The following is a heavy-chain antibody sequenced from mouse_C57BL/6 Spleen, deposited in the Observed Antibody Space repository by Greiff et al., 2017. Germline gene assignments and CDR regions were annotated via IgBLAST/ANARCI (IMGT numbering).Heavy chain of an antibody. D-gene: IGHD4-1*01. CDR2: IRFKSDNYET. Sequence: EVMLVESGGGLVQPGGSMKLSCVASGFTFSNYWMNWVRQSPEKGLEWVAQIRFKSDNYETHYAESVKGRFTISRDAYKTSVYLQMNNLRAEDTGSYYCTGAPNWDVEAHWYFDVWGTGTTVTVSS. CDR1: GFTFSNYW. J-gene: IGHJ1*03. V-gene: IGHV6-3*01. CDR3: TGAPNWDVEAHWYFDV.